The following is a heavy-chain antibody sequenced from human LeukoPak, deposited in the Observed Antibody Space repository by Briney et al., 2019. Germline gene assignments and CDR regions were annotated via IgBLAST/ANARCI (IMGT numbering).Heavy chain of an antibody. D-gene: IGHD4-17*01. Sequence: PSETLSLTCAVYGGSFSGYYWSWIRQPPGKGLEWIGEINHSGSTNYNPFLKSRLTISVDTSKNHFSLKLNSVTAADTAVYYCARHKDSGDYPLDYWGQGILVSVSS. J-gene: IGHJ4*02. CDR1: GGSFSGYY. V-gene: IGHV4-34*01. CDR3: ARHKDSGDYPLDY. CDR2: INHSGST.